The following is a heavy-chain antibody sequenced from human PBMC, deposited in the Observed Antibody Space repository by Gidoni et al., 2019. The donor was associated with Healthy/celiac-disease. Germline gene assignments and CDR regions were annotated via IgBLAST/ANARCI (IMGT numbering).Heavy chain of an antibody. J-gene: IGHJ6*02. Sequence: QVQLVQSGAEVKKPGASVKVSCKASGYTFTSYAMHWVRQAPGQRLEWMGWINAGNGNTKYSQKFQGRVTITRDTSASTAYMELSSLRSEDTAVYYCARVIWDYYDSSDGMDVWGQGTTVTVSS. CDR1: GYTFTSYA. D-gene: IGHD3-22*01. CDR2: INAGNGNT. CDR3: ARVIWDYYDSSDGMDV. V-gene: IGHV1-3*01.